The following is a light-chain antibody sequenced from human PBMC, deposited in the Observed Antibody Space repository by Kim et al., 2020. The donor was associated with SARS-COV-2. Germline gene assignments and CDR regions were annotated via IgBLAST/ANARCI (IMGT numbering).Light chain of an antibody. CDR3: QQTYISPFT. J-gene: IGKJ3*01. Sequence: DIQITQSPYSLPASVGDRVTITCRTSQNINSHLNWYHQKPGRAPKLLIYAASTLQGGVPSRFSGSGSETDFTLTISSLQPEDFATYFCQQTYISPFTFGPGTKVDIK. V-gene: IGKV1-39*01. CDR1: QNINSH. CDR2: AAS.